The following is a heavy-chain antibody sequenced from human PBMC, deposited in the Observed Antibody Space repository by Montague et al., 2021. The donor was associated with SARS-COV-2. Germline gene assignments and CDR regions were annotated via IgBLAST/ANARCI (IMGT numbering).Heavy chain of an antibody. Sequence: SETLSLTCAVYGGSFSNYYWTWIRQSPGKRLEWIGEINHTGSTTYNPSLKSQVNISVDTSKNQFSLKLTSVTVADTALYYCARPFRMVMAVMPLLTWGQGTLVTVSS. D-gene: IGHD2-2*01. CDR1: GGSFSNYY. CDR3: ARPFRMVMAVMPLLT. V-gene: IGHV4-34*01. J-gene: IGHJ5*02. CDR2: INHTGST.